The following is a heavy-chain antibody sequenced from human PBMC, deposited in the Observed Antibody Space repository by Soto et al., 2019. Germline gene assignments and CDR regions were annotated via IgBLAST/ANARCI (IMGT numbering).Heavy chain of an antibody. J-gene: IGHJ2*01. CDR2: LSYSGNF. CDR3: ARQSCSGGGCYSGPQDWYFSL. D-gene: IGHD2-15*01. CDR1: GGSINSYY. V-gene: IGHV4-59*01. Sequence: QVQLQESGPGLAKPSESLSLTCTVSGGSINSYYWSWIRQPPGKGLEWIGSLSYSGNFYYNPSLKSRISISVDTSKNQFSLTLTSVAAADTAVYYCARQSCSGGGCYSGPQDWYFSLWGRGTLVSVSS.